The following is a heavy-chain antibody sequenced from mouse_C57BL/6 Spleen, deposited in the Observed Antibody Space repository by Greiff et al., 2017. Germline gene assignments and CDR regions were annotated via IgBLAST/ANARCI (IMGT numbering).Heavy chain of an antibody. CDR3: TRPYGYDEGAYAMDY. Sequence: DVKLVESGGGLVQPGGSMKLSCAASGFTFSDAWMDWVRQSPEKGLEWVAEIRNKANNHATYYAESVKGRFTISRDDSKSSVYLQMNSLRAEDTGIYYCTRPYGYDEGAYAMDYWGQGTSVTVSS. D-gene: IGHD2-2*01. CDR1: GFTFSDAW. J-gene: IGHJ4*01. V-gene: IGHV6-6*01. CDR2: IRNKANNHAT.